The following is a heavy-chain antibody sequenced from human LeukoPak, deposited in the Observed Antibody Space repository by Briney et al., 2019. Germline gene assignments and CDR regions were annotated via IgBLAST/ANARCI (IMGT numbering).Heavy chain of an antibody. Sequence: GGSLRLSCAASGFTFSSYAMYWVRQAPGKGLEYVSAISSNGGSTYYANSVKGRFTISRDNSKNTLYLQMNSLRAEDTAVYYCAKARPRIAVAGYFDYWGQGTLVTVSS. D-gene: IGHD6-19*01. CDR2: ISSNGGST. CDR3: AKARPRIAVAGYFDY. V-gene: IGHV3-64*01. CDR1: GFTFSSYA. J-gene: IGHJ4*02.